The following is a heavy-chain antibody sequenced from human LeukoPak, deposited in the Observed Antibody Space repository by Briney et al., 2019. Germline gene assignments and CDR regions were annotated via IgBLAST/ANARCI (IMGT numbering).Heavy chain of an antibody. CDR1: GYSFTDSY. D-gene: IGHD2-21*01. Sequence: ASVKVSCTTSGYSFTDSYMHWVRQAPGQGLEWMGWINPNSGGTSSAQKFQGRVTMTRDTSITTVYMEVRWLTSDDTAIYYCVRADRLHGGPYLIGPWGLGTLVTVSS. CDR2: INPNSGGT. CDR3: VRADRLHGGPYLIGP. J-gene: IGHJ5*02. V-gene: IGHV1-2*02.